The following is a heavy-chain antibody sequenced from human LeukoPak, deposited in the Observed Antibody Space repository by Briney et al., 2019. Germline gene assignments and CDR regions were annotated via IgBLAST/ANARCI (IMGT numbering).Heavy chain of an antibody. D-gene: IGHD2-2*01. CDR3: ARVNGGYCSSTSCFYFDY. CDR2: INHSGST. Sequence: KPSETLSLTCAVYGGSFSGYYWSWIRQPPGKGLEWIGEINHSGSTNYNPSLKSRVTISVDTSKNQFSLKLSSVTAADTAVYYCARVNGGYCSSTSCFYFDYWGKGTLVTVSS. CDR1: GGSFSGYY. V-gene: IGHV4-34*01. J-gene: IGHJ4*02.